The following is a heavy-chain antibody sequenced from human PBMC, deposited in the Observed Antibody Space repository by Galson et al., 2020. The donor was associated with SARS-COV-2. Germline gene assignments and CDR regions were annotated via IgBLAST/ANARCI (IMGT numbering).Heavy chain of an antibody. J-gene: IGHJ6*03. V-gene: IGHV1-8*01. D-gene: IGHD3-22*01. CDR1: GYTFTSYD. CDR2: MNPNRGKT. Sequence: ASVKVSCKASGYTFTSYDINRVRQATGQGLEWMGWMNPNRGKTGYAQKFQGRVTMTRNTSISTAYMELSSLRSEDTAVYYCARGGKRITMIVVVPRHYYYVDVGGKGTTVTVSS. CDR3: ARGGKRITMIVVVPRHYYYVDV.